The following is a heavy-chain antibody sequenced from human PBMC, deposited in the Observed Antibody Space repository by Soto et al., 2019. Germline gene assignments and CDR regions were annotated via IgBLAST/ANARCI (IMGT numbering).Heavy chain of an antibody. Sequence: QLQLQESGSGLVKPSQNLSLTCAVISGSISSHGHAWSWIRQPPGKGLEWIGYIYYSGTTYYNPSLKSRVTIQADRSKNQFSWNLSSVTAADTAIYYCARATFGVDVSRDVWGQGATVTVAS. J-gene: IGHJ6*02. V-gene: IGHV4-30-2*01. CDR2: IYYSGTT. D-gene: IGHD3-3*01. CDR3: ARATFGVDVSRDV. CDR1: SGSISSHGHA.